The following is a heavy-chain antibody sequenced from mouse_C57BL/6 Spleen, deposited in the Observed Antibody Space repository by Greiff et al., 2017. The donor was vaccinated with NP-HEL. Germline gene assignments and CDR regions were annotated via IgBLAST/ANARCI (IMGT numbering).Heavy chain of an antibody. CDR3: ARDIYDGFYEDY. V-gene: IGHV1-53*01. CDR2: INPSNGGT. CDR1: GYTFTSYW. D-gene: IGHD2-3*01. J-gene: IGHJ2*01. Sequence: QVQLQQSGTELVKPGASVKLSCKASGYTFTSYWMHWVKQRPGQGLEWIGNINPSNGGTNYNEKFKSKATLTVDKSSSTAYMQLSSLTSEDSAVYYCARDIYDGFYEDYWGQGTTLTVSS.